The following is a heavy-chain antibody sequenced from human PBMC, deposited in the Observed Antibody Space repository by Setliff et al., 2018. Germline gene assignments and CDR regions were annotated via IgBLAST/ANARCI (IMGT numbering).Heavy chain of an antibody. J-gene: IGHJ4*02. V-gene: IGHV4-34*01. CDR3: AGRPQNTPMGPCDY. CDR1: GGPFSGYY. CDR2: INHSGST. D-gene: IGHD5-18*01. Sequence: SETLSLTCAVYGGPFSGYYWSWIRQPPGKGLEWIGEINHSGSTNYNPSLKSRVTISVDTSKNQFSLMLTSVTAADTAIYYCAGRPQNTPMGPCDYWGQGTLVTVSS.